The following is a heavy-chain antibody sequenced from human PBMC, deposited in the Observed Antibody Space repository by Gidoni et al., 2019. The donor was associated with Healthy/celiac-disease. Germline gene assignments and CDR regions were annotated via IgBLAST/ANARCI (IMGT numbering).Heavy chain of an antibody. CDR1: GFPFSSYA. CDR3: ARDGDIVVVPAARGEENAFDI. D-gene: IGHD2-2*01. J-gene: IGHJ3*02. CDR2: ISYDGSNK. Sequence: QVQLVASGGGVVQPGRSLRLSSPASGFPFSSYAIHWFRQAPGKGLEWVAVISYDGSNKYYADSVKGRFTIARDNSKNTLYLQMNSLRAEDTAVYYCARDGDIVVVPAARGEENAFDIWGQGTMVTVSS. V-gene: IGHV3-30-3*01.